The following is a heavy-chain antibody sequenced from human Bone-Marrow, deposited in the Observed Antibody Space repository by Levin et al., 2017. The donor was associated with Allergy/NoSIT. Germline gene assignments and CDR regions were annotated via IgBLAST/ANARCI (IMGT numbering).Heavy chain of an antibody. V-gene: IGHV5-51*01. CDR1: GYSFTTSW. J-gene: IGHJ6*03. D-gene: IGHD3-3*01. CDR3: ARARSEEVSLGYYYMDV. Sequence: ASVKVSCKASGYSFTTSWIGWVRQMPGKGLEWMGVIYPEDSDVGYSPSFQGQVTISADKSISTAYLQWSSLKASDTAKYYCARARSEEVSLGYYYMDVWGKGTTVTVSS. CDR2: IYPEDSDV.